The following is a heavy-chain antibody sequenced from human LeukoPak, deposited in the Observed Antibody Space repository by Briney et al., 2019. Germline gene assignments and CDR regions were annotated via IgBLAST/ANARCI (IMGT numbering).Heavy chain of an antibody. J-gene: IGHJ4*02. CDR2: MYHSGST. CDR1: GGSITSDL. V-gene: IGHV4-59*01. CDR3: ARIRSLVTTH. Sequence: PSETLSLTCTVSGGSITSDLWGWIRQSPGKGLEWIGYMYHSGSTNYNPSLLSRVTMSADTSKNQFSLKLSSVTAADTAVYFCARIRSLVTTHWGPGTLVTVSS. D-gene: IGHD2-21*02.